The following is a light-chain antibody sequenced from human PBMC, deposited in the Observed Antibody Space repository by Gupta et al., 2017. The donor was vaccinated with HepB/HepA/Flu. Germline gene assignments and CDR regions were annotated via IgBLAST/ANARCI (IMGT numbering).Light chain of an antibody. Sequence: DIQMTQSPSSLSASVGDRVTITCRASQSIRKYLNWYQRKPGQAPKSLIYGISNLHSGVPSRFSGGGSGTDFTLSISNLQPEDSATYYCQQTDTKPYTFGQGTXLEIK. CDR3: QQTDTKPYT. J-gene: IGKJ2*01. CDR2: GIS. CDR1: QSIRKY. V-gene: IGKV1-39*01.